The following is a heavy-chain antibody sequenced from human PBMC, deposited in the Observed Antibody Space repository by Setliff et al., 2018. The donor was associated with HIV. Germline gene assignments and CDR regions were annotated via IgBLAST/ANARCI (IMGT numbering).Heavy chain of an antibody. CDR3: AGSILTGYYTFGADY. CDR1: RSIFNSHT. Sequence: SVKVSCKASRSIFNSHTINWVRQAPGQGLDWMGRIIPILGVANYAQRFQGKVTITADESTTTAYMELSSLRSEDTALYYCAGSILTGYYTFGADYWGQGTLVTVSS. J-gene: IGHJ4*02. CDR2: IIPILGVA. D-gene: IGHD3-9*01. V-gene: IGHV1-69*02.